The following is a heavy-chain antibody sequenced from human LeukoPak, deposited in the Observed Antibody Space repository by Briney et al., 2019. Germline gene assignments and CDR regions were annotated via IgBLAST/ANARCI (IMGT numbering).Heavy chain of an antibody. Sequence: SETLSLTCTVSGGSISSGSYYWSWIRQPAGKGLEWIGRIYTSGSTNYNPSLKSRVTISVDTSKNQFSLKLSSVTAAGTAVYYCARMSIAAAGRGSIDYWGQGTLVTVSS. CDR2: IYTSGST. CDR3: ARMSIAAAGRGSIDY. CDR1: GGSISSGSYY. D-gene: IGHD6-13*01. V-gene: IGHV4-61*02. J-gene: IGHJ4*02.